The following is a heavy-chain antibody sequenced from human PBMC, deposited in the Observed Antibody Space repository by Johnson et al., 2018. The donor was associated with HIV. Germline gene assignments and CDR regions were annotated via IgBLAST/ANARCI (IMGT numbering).Heavy chain of an antibody. Sequence: QVQLVESGGGVVQPGRSLRLSCAASGFTFSSYAMHWVRQAPGQGLEWVAVISYDGSNKYYADHVKGRFTISRDNSKNTLYLQMNSLKTEDTAVYYCTTDPWGSDAFDIWGQGTMVTVSS. CDR3: TTDPWGSDAFDI. CDR2: ISYDGSNK. V-gene: IGHV3-30*04. D-gene: IGHD7-27*01. J-gene: IGHJ3*02. CDR1: GFTFSSYA.